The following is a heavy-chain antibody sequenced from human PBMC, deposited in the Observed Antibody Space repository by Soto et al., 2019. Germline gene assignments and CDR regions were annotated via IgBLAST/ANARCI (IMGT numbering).Heavy chain of an antibody. CDR1: GGSINTFY. J-gene: IGHJ4*02. V-gene: IGHV4-4*07. CDR2: IFSSGIT. Sequence: SETLSLTCTVSGGSINTFYWSWVRQPAGKGLEWIGRIFSSGITSFNPSLESRVAMSVDTSKNHFSLNLSSVTAADMAVYYCARECSYSAYNFANWIQLWCFDFWGQGAMVTVSS. D-gene: IGHD5-18*01. CDR3: ARECSYSAYNFANWIQLWCFDF.